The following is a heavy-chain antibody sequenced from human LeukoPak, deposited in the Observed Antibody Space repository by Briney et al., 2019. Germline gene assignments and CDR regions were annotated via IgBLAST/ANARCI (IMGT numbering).Heavy chain of an antibody. CDR1: GGTFSSYA. V-gene: IGHV1-69*13. Sequence: SVKVSCKASGGTFSSYAISWVRQAPGQGLEWMGGIIPIFGTANYAQKFQGRVTITADESTSTAYMELSSLRSEDTAVYYCATGFYDILTGWGYSYLSGTGFDYWGQGTLVTVSS. CDR2: IIPIFGTA. CDR3: ATGFYDILTGWGYSYLSGTGFDY. J-gene: IGHJ4*02. D-gene: IGHD3-9*01.